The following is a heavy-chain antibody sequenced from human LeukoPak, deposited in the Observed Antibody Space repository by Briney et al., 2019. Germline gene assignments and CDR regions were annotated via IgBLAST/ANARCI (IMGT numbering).Heavy chain of an antibody. V-gene: IGHV1-18*01. CDR1: GYTFTRYG. J-gene: IGHJ4*02. CDR3: ARGLGYSYGYVGDSSGYYLNY. Sequence: GASVKVSCKASGYTFTRYGISWVRQAPGQGLEWMGWISAYNGNTNYAQKLQGRVTMTTDTSTNTAYMELRSLRSDDTAVYYCARGLGYSYGYVGDSSGYYLNYWGQGTLVTVSS. CDR2: ISAYNGNT. D-gene: IGHD5-18*01.